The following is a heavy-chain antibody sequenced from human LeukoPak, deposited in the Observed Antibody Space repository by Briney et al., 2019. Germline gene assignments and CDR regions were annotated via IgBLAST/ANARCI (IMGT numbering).Heavy chain of an antibody. CDR3: AREGSRNYFDY. CDR2: INPSGGST. V-gene: IGHV1-46*01. CDR1: GYTFTSYY. Sequence: ASVKVSFKASGYTFTSYYMHWVRQAPGQGLEWMGIINPSGGSTSYAQKFQGRVTMTRDTSTSTVYMELSSLRSEDTAVYYCAREGSRNYFDYWGQGTLVTVSS. D-gene: IGHD6-19*01. J-gene: IGHJ4*02.